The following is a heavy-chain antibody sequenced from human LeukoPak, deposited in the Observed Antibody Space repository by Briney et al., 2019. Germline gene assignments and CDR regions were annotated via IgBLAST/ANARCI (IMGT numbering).Heavy chain of an antibody. CDR3: ARISKIWFGELGAFDI. J-gene: IGHJ3*02. Sequence: KPSETLSLTCTVSGGSISSYYWSWIRQPPGKGLEWIGYIYYSGSTNYNPSLKSRVTISVDTSKNQLSLKLSSVTAADTAVYYCARISKIWFGELGAFDIWGQGTMVTVSS. CDR1: GGSISSYY. D-gene: IGHD3-10*01. V-gene: IGHV4-59*01. CDR2: IYYSGST.